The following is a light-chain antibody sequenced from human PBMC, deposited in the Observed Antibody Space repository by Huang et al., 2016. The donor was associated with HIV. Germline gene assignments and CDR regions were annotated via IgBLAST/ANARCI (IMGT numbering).Light chain of an antibody. CDR3: QQYGSSPVT. CDR1: QSISSSY. Sequence: IALTQSPGTLSLSPGERATLSCRASQSISSSYLAWYQQKPGQAPRLLIYGASTRATSIPDRFSGSGSGTDFSLTISRLEPEDFAVYSCQQYGSSPVTFGPGTKLEIK. V-gene: IGKV3-20*01. CDR2: GAS. J-gene: IGKJ2*01.